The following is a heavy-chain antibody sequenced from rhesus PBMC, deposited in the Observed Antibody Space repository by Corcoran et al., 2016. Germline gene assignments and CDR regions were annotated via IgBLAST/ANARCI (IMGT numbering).Heavy chain of an antibody. V-gene: IGHV4S7*01. Sequence: QVQLQESDPGLVKPSETLPLTCYVYGPSIHYTSWSWLRQPPGRGLEWIGYIFGGSGSTTYNPSRESRVTISKDTSKNQFSLKLNSVTAADTAVYYCALGMPFEFWGQGALVIVSS. D-gene: IGHD2-2*01. CDR3: ALGMPFEF. CDR2: IFGGSGST. CDR1: GPSIHYTS. J-gene: IGHJ1*01.